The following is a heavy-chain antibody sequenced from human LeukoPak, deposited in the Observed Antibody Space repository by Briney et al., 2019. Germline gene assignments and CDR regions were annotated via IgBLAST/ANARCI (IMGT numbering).Heavy chain of an antibody. CDR2: ISAYNGNT. V-gene: IGHV1-18*01. CDR1: GYTFTSYG. D-gene: IGHD2-15*01. J-gene: IGHJ3*02. CDR3: ARRCSGGSCYGAFDI. Sequence: ASVKVSCKASGYTFTSYGISWARQAPGQGLEWMGWISAYNGNTNYAQKLQGRVTMTTDTSTSTAYMELRSLRSDDTAVYYCARRCSGGSCYGAFDIWGQGTMVTVSS.